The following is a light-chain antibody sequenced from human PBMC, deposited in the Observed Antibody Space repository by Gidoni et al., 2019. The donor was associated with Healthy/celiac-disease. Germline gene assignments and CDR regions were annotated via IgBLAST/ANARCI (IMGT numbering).Light chain of an antibody. V-gene: IGKV3-15*01. J-gene: IGKJ2*01. Sequence: IVMTQSPATLSVSPGERATLSCRASQSVNSNLAWYQQKPGQAPRLLIYGASTRATGIPARFSGSGSGTEFTLTISSLQSEDFAVYYCQQYNNWPYTFXQXTKLEIK. CDR1: QSVNSN. CDR2: GAS. CDR3: QQYNNWPYT.